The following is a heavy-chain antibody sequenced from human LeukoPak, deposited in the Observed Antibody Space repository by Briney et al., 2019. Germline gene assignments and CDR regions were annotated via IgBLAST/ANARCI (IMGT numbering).Heavy chain of an antibody. J-gene: IGHJ4*02. D-gene: IGHD3-9*01. Sequence: PSQTLSLTCTVSGGSISSGGYYWSWIRQHPGKGLEWIGEINHSGSTNYNPSLKSRVTISVDTSKNQFSLKLSSVTAADTAVYYCARYDSLDSLDYWGQGTLVTVSS. CDR2: INHSGST. CDR3: ARYDSLDSLDY. CDR1: GGSISSGGYY. V-gene: IGHV4-31*03.